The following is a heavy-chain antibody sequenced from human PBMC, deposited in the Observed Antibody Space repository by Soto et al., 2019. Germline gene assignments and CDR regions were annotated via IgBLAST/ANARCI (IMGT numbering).Heavy chain of an antibody. D-gene: IGHD4-4*01. J-gene: IGHJ3*02. V-gene: IGHV3-53*04. Sequence: EVQLVESGGGLVQPGGSLRLSCAASGFTVSSNYMSWVRQAPGKGLEWVSVIYSGGSTYYADSVKGRFTISRHNSKNTLYLQMNSLRAEDTAVYYCARGGGTSGSNYRVDAFDIWGQGRMVTVSS. CDR3: ARGGGTSGSNYRVDAFDI. CDR1: GFTVSSNY. CDR2: IYSGGST.